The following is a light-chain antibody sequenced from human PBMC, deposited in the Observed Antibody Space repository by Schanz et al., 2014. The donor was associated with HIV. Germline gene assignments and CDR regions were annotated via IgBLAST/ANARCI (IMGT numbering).Light chain of an antibody. Sequence: EIVMTQSPATLSVSPGERATLSCRASQSVSSNLAWYQQKPGQAPRLLIYGAFTRATGIPARFSGSGSGTEFTLTISSLQPEDFAVYYCQQRSNWPRTFGQGTKVEIK. CDR1: QSVSSN. J-gene: IGKJ1*01. CDR2: GAF. V-gene: IGKV3-15*01. CDR3: QQRSNWPRT.